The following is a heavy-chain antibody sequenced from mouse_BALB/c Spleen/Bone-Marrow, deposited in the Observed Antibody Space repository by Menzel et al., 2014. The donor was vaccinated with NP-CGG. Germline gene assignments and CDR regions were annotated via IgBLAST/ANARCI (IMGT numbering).Heavy chain of an antibody. Sequence: VQLQQSGPGLAAPSQSLSITCTVSGFSLTSYGVHWVRQPPGKGLEWLGVIWADGSTNYNSALMSRLSISKDNSKSQVFLKMNSLQTDDTAMYYCARSHYPYYFDYWGQGTTLTVSS. V-gene: IGHV2-9*02. D-gene: IGHD1-2*01. CDR3: ARSHYPYYFDY. CDR1: GFSLTSYG. J-gene: IGHJ2*01. CDR2: IWADGST.